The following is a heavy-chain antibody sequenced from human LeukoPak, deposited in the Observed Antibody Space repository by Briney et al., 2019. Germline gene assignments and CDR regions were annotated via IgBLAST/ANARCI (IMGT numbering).Heavy chain of an antibody. CDR2: IYYSGST. CDR1: GGSISSSSYY. J-gene: IGHJ4*02. D-gene: IGHD1-1*01. V-gene: IGHV4-39*07. Sequence: SETLSLTCTVSGGSISSSSYYWGWLRQPPGKGLEWIGSIYYSGSTYYNPSLKSRVAISVDTSKNQFSLKLSSVTAADTAVYYCARDSAGTFDYWGQGTLVTVSS. CDR3: ARDSAGTFDY.